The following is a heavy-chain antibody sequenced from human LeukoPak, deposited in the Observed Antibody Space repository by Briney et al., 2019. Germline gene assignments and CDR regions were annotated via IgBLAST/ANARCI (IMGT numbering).Heavy chain of an antibody. CDR2: IHYGGNT. D-gene: IGHD3-22*01. V-gene: IGHV4-39*01. Sequence: PSETLSLTCNVSRDSTSTSTNSWGWIRQPPGKGLEWIGSIHYGGNTFYNPSLKSRLTISVDPSKSQLSLELNSVTAADTAIYYCATSWLLRFFDSWGHGTLVTVSS. J-gene: IGHJ5*01. CDR1: RDSTSTSTNS. CDR3: ATSWLLRFFDS.